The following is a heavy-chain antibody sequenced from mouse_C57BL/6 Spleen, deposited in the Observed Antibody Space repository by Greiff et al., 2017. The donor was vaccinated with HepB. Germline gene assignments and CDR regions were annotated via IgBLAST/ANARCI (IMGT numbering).Heavy chain of an antibody. J-gene: IGHJ3*01. D-gene: IGHD2-4*01. Sequence: VKLMESGPELVKPGASVKISCKASGYTFTDYYINWVKQRPGQGLEWIGWIFPGSGSTYYNEKFKGKATLTVDKSSSTAYMLLSSLTSEDSAVYFCARSYYDYVKGFAYWGQGTLVTVSA. CDR1: GYTFTDYY. CDR2: IFPGSGST. CDR3: ARSYYDYVKGFAY. V-gene: IGHV1-75*01.